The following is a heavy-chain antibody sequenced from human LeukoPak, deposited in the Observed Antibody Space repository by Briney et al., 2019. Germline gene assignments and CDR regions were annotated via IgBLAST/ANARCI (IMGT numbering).Heavy chain of an antibody. V-gene: IGHV3-23*01. D-gene: IGHD1-26*01. J-gene: IGHJ4*02. CDR2: LSDSVRSS. CDR3: AKSGSSLHSDY. Sequence: GASLTLSCAAPGFTFSRHAMSWLPPAPANGLQPVSALSDSVRSSYYADSVKGRFIISRDNSKNTLYLQMNSLRAEDTAVYYCAKSGSSLHSDYWGQGTLVTVSS. CDR1: GFTFSRHA.